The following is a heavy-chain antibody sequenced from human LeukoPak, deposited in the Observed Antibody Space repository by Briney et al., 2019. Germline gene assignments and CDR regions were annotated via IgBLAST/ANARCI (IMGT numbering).Heavy chain of an antibody. CDR3: ARGLDIVVVPAAIYYYYGMDV. D-gene: IGHD2-2*03. Sequence: SETLSLTCTVPGGSISSYYWSWIRQPPGKGLEWIGYIYYSGSTNYNPSLKSRVTISVDTSKNQFSLKLSSVTAADTAVYYCARGLDIVVVPAAIYYYYGMDVWGQGTTVTVSS. V-gene: IGHV4-59*08. CDR1: GGSISSYY. J-gene: IGHJ6*02. CDR2: IYYSGST.